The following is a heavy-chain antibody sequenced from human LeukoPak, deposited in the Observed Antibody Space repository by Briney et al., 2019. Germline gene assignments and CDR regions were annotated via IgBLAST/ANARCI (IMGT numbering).Heavy chain of an antibody. CDR1: GFTLNSYS. CDR3: ATSRSGNYNFDF. V-gene: IGHV3-48*02. CDR2: ISSGSSVI. J-gene: IGHJ4*02. D-gene: IGHD1-26*01. Sequence: GGSLRLSCAASGFTLNSYSMNWVRQAPGKGLEWVSYISSGSSVIHYVDSVKGRFTVFRDNAENSLHLQMDNLRDEDTAVYYRATSRSGNYNFDFWGQGTLVTVSS.